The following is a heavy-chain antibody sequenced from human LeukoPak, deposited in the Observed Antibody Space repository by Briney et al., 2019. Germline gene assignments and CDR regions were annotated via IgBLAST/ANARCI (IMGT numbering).Heavy chain of an antibody. J-gene: IGHJ4*02. D-gene: IGHD5-24*01. CDR1: GGSISSYY. V-gene: IGHV4-59*08. CDR2: IYYSGST. CDR3: ARHPVSDDGYNYWGFDY. Sequence: SETLSLTCTVSGGSISSYYWSWIRQPPGKGLEWIGYIYYSGSTNYNPSLKSRVTISVDTSKNQFSLKLSSVTAADTAVYYCARHPVSDDGYNYWGFDYWGQGTLVTVSS.